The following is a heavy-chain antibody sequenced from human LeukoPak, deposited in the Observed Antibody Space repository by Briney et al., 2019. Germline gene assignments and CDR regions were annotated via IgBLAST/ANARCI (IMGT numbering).Heavy chain of an antibody. CDR1: GGSFSGYY. V-gene: IGHV4-34*01. Sequence: PSETLSLTCAVYGGSFSGYYWSWIRQPPGKGLEWIGEINHSGSTNYNPSLKSRVTISVDMSRNQFSLKLSSVTAADTAVYYCARGVRITMVRGAPTNWFDPWGQGTLVTVSS. CDR3: ARGVRITMVRGAPTNWFDP. CDR2: INHSGST. J-gene: IGHJ5*02. D-gene: IGHD3-10*01.